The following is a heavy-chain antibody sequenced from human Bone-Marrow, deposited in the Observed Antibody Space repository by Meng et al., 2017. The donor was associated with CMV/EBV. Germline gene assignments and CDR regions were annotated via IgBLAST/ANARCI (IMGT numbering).Heavy chain of an antibody. J-gene: IGHJ4*02. CDR2: IYHSGST. V-gene: IGHV4-38-2*02. CDR3: AKGISSPYYFDY. D-gene: IGHD6-6*01. Sequence: SETLSLPCTVSGYSISSGYYWGWIRQPPGKGLEWIGSIYHSGSTYYNPSLKSRVTISVDTSKNQFSLKLSSVTAADTAVYYCAKGISSPYYFDYWGQGTLVTVSS. CDR1: GYSISSGYY.